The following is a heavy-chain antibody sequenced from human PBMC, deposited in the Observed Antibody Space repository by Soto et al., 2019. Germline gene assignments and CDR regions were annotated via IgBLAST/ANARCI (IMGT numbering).Heavy chain of an antibody. J-gene: IGHJ4*02. CDR1: GGSFSGYY. CDR2: IYYSGST. D-gene: IGHD2-15*01. CDR3: ATMKIVVVAGAYYFDY. V-gene: IGHV4-34*01. Sequence: SETLSLTCAVYGGSFSGYYCTWIRQAPGKGLEWIGSIYYSGSTYYNPSLKSRVTISVDTSKNQFSLKLSSVTAADTAVYYCATMKIVVVAGAYYFDYWGQGTLVTVSS.